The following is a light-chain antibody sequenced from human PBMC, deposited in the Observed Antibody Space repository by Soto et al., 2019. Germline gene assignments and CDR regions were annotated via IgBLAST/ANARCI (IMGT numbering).Light chain of an antibody. CDR2: DVS. J-gene: IGLJ2*01. CDR1: SSDVGGYIY. CDR3: SSYTSSSTLV. V-gene: IGLV2-14*01. Sequence: QSVLTQPASVSGSPGQSITISCTGTSSDVGGYIYVSWFQQHPGKAPKLMIYDVSNRPSGVSNRFSGSKSGNTASLTISGLQAEDAADYYCSSYTSSSTLVFGGGTKLTVL.